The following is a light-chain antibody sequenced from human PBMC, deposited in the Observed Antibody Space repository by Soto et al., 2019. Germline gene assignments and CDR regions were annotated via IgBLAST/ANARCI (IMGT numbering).Light chain of an antibody. CDR3: QQYGSSPLT. Sequence: EIVLTQSPGTLSLSSGERATLSCRASQSVSSSYLAWHQQKPGQAPRLLIFGASSRATGIPDRFSGSGSGTDFTLTIRRLEPEDFAVYYCQQYGSSPLTFGGGTKVEIK. CDR2: GAS. V-gene: IGKV3-20*01. J-gene: IGKJ4*01. CDR1: QSVSSSY.